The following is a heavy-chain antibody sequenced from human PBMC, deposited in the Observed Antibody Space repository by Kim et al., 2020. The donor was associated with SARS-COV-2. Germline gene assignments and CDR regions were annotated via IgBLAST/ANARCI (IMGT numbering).Heavy chain of an antibody. CDR2: ISWNSGSI. V-gene: IGHV3-9*01. Sequence: GGSLRLSCAASGFTFDDYAMHWVRQAPGKGLEWVSGISWNSGSIGYADSVKGRFTISRDNAKNSLYLQMNSLRAEDTALYYCATYYCSGGSCYNYWGQGT. CDR1: GFTFDDYA. CDR3: ATYYCSGGSCYNY. J-gene: IGHJ4*02. D-gene: IGHD2-15*01.